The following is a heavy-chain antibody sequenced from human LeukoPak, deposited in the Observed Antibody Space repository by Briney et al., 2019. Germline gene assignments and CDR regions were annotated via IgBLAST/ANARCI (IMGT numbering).Heavy chain of an antibody. J-gene: IGHJ4*02. Sequence: GGSLRLSCAASGFTFDDYARHWVRQAPGKGLEWGSLISGDGGSTDYADSVKGRFTISRDNSKDSLYLQMNSLRTEDTALYHCAKDTPAGYCTNSLCSDYWGQGPLVTVSS. CDR2: ISGDGGST. V-gene: IGHV3-43*02. CDR3: AKDTPAGYCTNSLCSDY. D-gene: IGHD2-8*01. CDR1: GFTFDDYA.